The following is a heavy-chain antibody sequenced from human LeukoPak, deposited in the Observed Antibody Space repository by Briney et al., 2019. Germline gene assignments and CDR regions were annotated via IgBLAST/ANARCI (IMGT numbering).Heavy chain of an antibody. J-gene: IGHJ4*02. D-gene: IGHD3-10*01. CDR2: IRYDGSNK. Sequence: GGSMRLSCAASGFTFSSHGMHWVRQAPGKGLEWVAFIRYDGSNKYYADSVKGRFTISRDNSKNTLYLQMNSLRAEDTAVYYCAKDSLITMVRGAYSYYFDYWGQGTLVTVSS. V-gene: IGHV3-30*02. CDR3: AKDSLITMVRGAYSYYFDY. CDR1: GFTFSSHG.